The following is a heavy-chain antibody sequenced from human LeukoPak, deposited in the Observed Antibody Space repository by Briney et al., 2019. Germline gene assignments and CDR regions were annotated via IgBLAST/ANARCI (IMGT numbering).Heavy chain of an antibody. CDR2: ISSSSNII. V-gene: IGHV3-48*02. CDR3: XXRDFWSGDHFFDF. CDR1: GFTFSSYN. Sequence: PGGSLRLSCAASGFTFSSYNMNWVRQAPGKGLEWVSYISSSSNIIYYADSVKGRFTISRDNAKSSLYLQMDSLRDKDTAVYYCXXRDFWSGDHFFDFWGQGTLVTVSS. D-gene: IGHD3-3*01. J-gene: IGHJ4*02.